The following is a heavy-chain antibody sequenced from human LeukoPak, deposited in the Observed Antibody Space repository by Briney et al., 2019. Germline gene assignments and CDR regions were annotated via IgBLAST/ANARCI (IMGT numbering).Heavy chain of an antibody. V-gene: IGHV3-30-3*01. J-gene: IGHJ4*02. CDR1: GFTFRISA. CDR3: ARGHDYGNY. Sequence: GGSLRLSCSASGFTFRISAMHWVRQAPGKGLEWVAVISYNGTNKYYADSVKGRFTISRDNSKNTLYLQMNSLRAEDTAVYYCARGHDYGNYWGQGTLVTVSS. CDR2: ISYNGTNK. D-gene: IGHD4-17*01.